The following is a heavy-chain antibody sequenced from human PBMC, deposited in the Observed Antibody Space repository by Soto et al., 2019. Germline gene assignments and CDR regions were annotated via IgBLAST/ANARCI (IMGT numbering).Heavy chain of an antibody. CDR3: ARGGLALMDV. CDR1: GYTFTSYA. CDR2: INVGNGNI. Sequence: QVQLVPSGAEVKKPGASVKVSCKASGYTFTSYAMHWVRQAPGQRLEWMGWINVGNGNIKVSQKFQGRVTITRDTSASTAYTELSSLRSEDTAVHYCARGGLALMDVWGQGTTVTVSS. V-gene: IGHV1-3*01. J-gene: IGHJ6*02. D-gene: IGHD3-16*01.